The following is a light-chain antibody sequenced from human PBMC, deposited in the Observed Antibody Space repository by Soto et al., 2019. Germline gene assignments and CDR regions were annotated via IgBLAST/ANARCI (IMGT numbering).Light chain of an antibody. J-gene: IGKJ4*01. V-gene: IGKV4-1*01. CDR3: QQYYTSTPT. CDR1: QSVLYTSKNKNY. Sequence: DVVLTQSPDSLAVSLGERATINCKSSQSVLYTSKNKNYLAWYQQKPGQPPQLLIYWASTRESGVPDRFSGSGSGTDFSLTISSLQAEDVAVYYCQQYYTSTPTFGGGTKVEIE. CDR2: WAS.